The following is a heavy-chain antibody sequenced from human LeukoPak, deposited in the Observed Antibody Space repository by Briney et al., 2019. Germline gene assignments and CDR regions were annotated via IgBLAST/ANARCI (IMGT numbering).Heavy chain of an antibody. J-gene: IGHJ4*02. CDR2: ISSRSSTI. CDR1: GFTFSSYS. Sequence: GGSLRLSCAASGFTFSSYSMNWVRQAPGKGLEWVSYISSRSSTIYYADSVKGRFTISRDNAKNSLYLQMNSLRAEDTAVYYCARGDDFWSGYYLPNSLNFDYWGQGTLVTVSS. CDR3: ARGDDFWSGYYLPNSLNFDY. D-gene: IGHD3-3*01. V-gene: IGHV3-48*04.